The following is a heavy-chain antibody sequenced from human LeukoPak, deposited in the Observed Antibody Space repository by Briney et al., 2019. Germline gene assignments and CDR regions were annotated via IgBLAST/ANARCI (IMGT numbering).Heavy chain of an antibody. CDR1: GFTFSSYA. CDR2: ISSSGSTI. Sequence: PGGSLRLSCAASGFTFSSYAMSWVRRAPGKGLEWVSYISSSGSTIYYADSVKGRFTISRDNAKNSLYLQMNSLRAEDTAVYYCASASRDIVATWQGGELHYWGQGTLVTVSS. J-gene: IGHJ4*02. V-gene: IGHV3-48*03. CDR3: ASASRDIVATWQGGELHY. D-gene: IGHD5-12*01.